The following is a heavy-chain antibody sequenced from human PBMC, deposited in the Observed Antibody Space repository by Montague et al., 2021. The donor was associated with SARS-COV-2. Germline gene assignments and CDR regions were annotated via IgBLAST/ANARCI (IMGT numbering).Heavy chain of an antibody. Sequence: SLRLSCAASGFTFSSYVMSWVRRAPGKGLEWVSAISGSGGSTYYADSVKGRFTISRDNSKNTLYLQMNSLRAEDTAVYYCAKEISSSWIASYYGMDVWGQGTTVTVSS. D-gene: IGHD6-13*01. V-gene: IGHV3-23*01. CDR1: GFTFSSYV. CDR2: ISGSGGST. CDR3: AKEISSSWIASYYGMDV. J-gene: IGHJ6*02.